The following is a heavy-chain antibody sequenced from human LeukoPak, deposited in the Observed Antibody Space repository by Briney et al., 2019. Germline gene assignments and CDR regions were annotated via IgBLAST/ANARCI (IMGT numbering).Heavy chain of an antibody. CDR2: ISYTGTYI. V-gene: IGHV3-21*01. J-gene: IGHJ3*02. Sequence: GGSLRLSCAASAFSLNAYNMNWVRQAPGKGLEWVSSISYTGTYIYYADSVKGRFTISRDNAKNSLYLQMNSLRAEDTAVYYCARDLVAVAGDAFDIWGQGTMVTVSS. CDR1: AFSLNAYN. D-gene: IGHD6-19*01. CDR3: ARDLVAVAGDAFDI.